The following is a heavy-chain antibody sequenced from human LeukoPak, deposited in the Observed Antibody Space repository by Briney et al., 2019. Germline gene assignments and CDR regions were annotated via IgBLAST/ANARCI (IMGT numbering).Heavy chain of an antibody. Sequence: SETLSLTCTVSGGSISSYYWSWIRQPAGKGLEWIGRIFISGSTNYNPSLKSRVTMSVDTSKNQFSLKLSSVTAADTAVYYCARDLCSSTSCYYFDYWGQGTLVTVSS. CDR3: ARDLCSSTSCYYFDY. J-gene: IGHJ4*02. CDR2: IFISGST. V-gene: IGHV4-4*07. D-gene: IGHD2-2*01. CDR1: GGSISSYY.